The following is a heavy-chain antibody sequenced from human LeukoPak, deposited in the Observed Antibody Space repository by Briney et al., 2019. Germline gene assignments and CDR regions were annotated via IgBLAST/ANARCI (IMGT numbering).Heavy chain of an antibody. CDR2: IYPGDSDT. D-gene: IGHD2-15*01. CDR3: ARREGSCSGGSCYLLDY. V-gene: IGHV5-51*01. CDR1: GYSFTSYW. Sequence: GESLKISCKGSGYSFTSYWIGWVRQMPGKGLEWMGIIYPGDSDTRYSPSFQGQVTISADKSISTAYLQWSSLKASDTAMYYCARREGSCSGGSCYLLDYWGQGTLVTVSS. J-gene: IGHJ4*02.